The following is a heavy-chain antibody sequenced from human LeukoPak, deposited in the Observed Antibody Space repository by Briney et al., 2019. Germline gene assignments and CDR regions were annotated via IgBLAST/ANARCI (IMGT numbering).Heavy chain of an antibody. D-gene: IGHD2-8*01. V-gene: IGHV4-59*01. J-gene: IGHJ6*03. CDR1: GGSISSYY. Sequence: PSETLSLTCTVSGGSISSYYWSWIRQPAGKGLEWIGYIYYSGSTNYNPSLKSRVTISVDTSKNQFSLKLSSVTAADTAVYYCARDRGYCTNGVCFDYYYYYMDVWGKGTTVTVSS. CDR2: IYYSGST. CDR3: ARDRGYCTNGVCFDYYYYYMDV.